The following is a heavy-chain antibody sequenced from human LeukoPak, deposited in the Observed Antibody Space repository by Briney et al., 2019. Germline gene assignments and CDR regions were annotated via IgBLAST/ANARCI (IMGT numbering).Heavy chain of an antibody. CDR2: VSISGAGT. CDR1: GFTFSSYA. J-gene: IGHJ5*02. V-gene: IGHV3-23*01. CDR3: ARDLGQYYDTSDNWFDP. Sequence: GGSLRLSCAASGFTFSSYAMSWVRQASGKGLEWVSDVSISGAGTYYADSVKGRFTISRDNAKNTLNLQMNSLRAEDTAVYYCARDLGQYYDTSDNWFDPWGQGTLVTVSS. D-gene: IGHD3-22*01.